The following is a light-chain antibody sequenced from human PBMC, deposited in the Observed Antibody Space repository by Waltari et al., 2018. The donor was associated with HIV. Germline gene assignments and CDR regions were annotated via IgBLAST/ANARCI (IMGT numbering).Light chain of an antibody. J-gene: IGLJ2*01. CDR2: EVT. V-gene: IGLV2-8*01. CDR3: SSYAGSNTLI. Sequence: QSALTQPPSASGSPGHSVTRPCTGPSSDVGAYNYVSWYQQHPVHAPKLISYEVTKRPSGVPDRFSASKSGNTASRTVSGLQTADEADYYCSSYAGSNTLIFGGGTNLIVL. CDR1: SSDVGAYNY.